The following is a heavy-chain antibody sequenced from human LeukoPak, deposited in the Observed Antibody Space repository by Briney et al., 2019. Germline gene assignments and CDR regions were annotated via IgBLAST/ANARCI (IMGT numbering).Heavy chain of an antibody. D-gene: IGHD1-26*01. V-gene: IGHV1-3*01. CDR1: GYTFTSYG. Sequence: ASVKVSCKASGYTFTSYGISWVRQAPGQRLEWMGWINAGNGNTKYSQKFQGRVTITRDTSASTAYMELSSLRSEDTAVYYCARDRVSGSYCFDPWGQGTLVTVSS. CDR3: ARDRVSGSYCFDP. J-gene: IGHJ5*02. CDR2: INAGNGNT.